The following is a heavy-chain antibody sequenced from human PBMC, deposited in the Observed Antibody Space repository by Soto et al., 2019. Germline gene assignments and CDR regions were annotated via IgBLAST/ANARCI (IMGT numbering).Heavy chain of an antibody. CDR2: IYWDDDK. D-gene: IGHD1-1*01. CDR1: GFSLSTSGVG. V-gene: IGHV2-5*02. Sequence: QITVKESGPKLVKPSQTLTLTCAFSGFSLSTSGVGVGWVRQPPGKAPEWLALIYWDDDKRYRPSLKSRLSITKDTSKDQVVFTMTNMDPVDTATYYCVHQVWNNNICYFDLWGRGTRVTVSS. CDR3: VHQVWNNNICYFDL. J-gene: IGHJ2*01.